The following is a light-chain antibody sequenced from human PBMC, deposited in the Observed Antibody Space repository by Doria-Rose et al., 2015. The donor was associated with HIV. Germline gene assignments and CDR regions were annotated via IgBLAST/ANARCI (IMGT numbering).Light chain of an antibody. CDR1: QSLLYTSTNY. Sequence: TQSPEYLGMSLGERATFNCKSNQSLLYTSTNYLAWYQQKPGQPPKLLIYWASTRQSGVPARFSGSGSGTDFTLTISSLEAEDVAVYYCQQYYDTPSFGPGTTVDIK. V-gene: IGKV4-1*01. CDR2: WAS. J-gene: IGKJ3*01. CDR3: QQYYDTPS.